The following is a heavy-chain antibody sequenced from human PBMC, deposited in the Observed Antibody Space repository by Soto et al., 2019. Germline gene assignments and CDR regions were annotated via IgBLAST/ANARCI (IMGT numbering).Heavy chain of an antibody. CDR2: IIPILGIA. D-gene: IGHD6-13*01. V-gene: IGHV1-69*02. Sequence: ASVKVSCKASGGTFSSYTISWVRQAPGQGLEWMGRIIPILGIANYAQKFQGRVTITADKSTSTAYMELSSLRSEDTAVYYCARGEWYSSSWYGDYSYGMDGWGQGTTVTVAS. CDR1: GGTFSSYT. J-gene: IGHJ6*02. CDR3: ARGEWYSSSWYGDYSYGMDG.